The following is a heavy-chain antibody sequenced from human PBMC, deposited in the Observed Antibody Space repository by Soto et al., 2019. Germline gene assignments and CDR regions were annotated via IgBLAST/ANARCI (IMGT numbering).Heavy chain of an antibody. CDR3: ASILYGANAFDY. CDR2: ISYSGST. CDR1: GGSVTSYY. D-gene: IGHD4-17*01. Sequence: PSETLSLTCSVSGGSVTSYYWTWIRQTPGRGLHFIGYISYSGSTSYNPSLRSRVTISTDTSKNQLSLKLSSVTAADTAIYYCASILYGANAFDYWGQGALVTVSS. J-gene: IGHJ4*02. V-gene: IGHV4-59*02.